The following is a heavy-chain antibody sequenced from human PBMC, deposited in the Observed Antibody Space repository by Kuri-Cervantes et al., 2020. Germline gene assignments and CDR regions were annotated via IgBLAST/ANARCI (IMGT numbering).Heavy chain of an antibody. D-gene: IGHD3-22*01. J-gene: IGHJ6*02. CDR1: GGSFSGYY. CDR3: ARNQNYYHSGSYYYHYGVDV. Sequence: SQTLSLTCAVYGGSFSGYYWSWIRQPPGKGLEWIGEINHSGSTNYNPSLKSRVTISVDTSKNQFSLKLSSVTAADTAVFYCARNQNYYHSGSYYYHYGVDVWGQGTTVTVSS. V-gene: IGHV4-34*01. CDR2: INHSGST.